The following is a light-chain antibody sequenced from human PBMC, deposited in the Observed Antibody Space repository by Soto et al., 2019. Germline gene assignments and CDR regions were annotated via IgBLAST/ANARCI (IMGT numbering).Light chain of an antibody. J-gene: IGKJ1*01. V-gene: IGKV3-20*01. CDR3: QQYSSTPRT. CDR2: AAS. Sequence: EIVLTQSPGTLSLSPGERAALSCRASQSVRSDSLAWYQQKPGQAPTLLIYAASYRATGIPDRFTGSGSVTDFTLTISSLEPEDSAVYYCQQYSSTPRTFGQGTKVEIK. CDR1: QSVRSDS.